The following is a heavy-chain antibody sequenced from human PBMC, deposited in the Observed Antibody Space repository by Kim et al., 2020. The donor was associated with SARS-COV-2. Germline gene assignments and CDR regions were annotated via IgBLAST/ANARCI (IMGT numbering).Heavy chain of an antibody. D-gene: IGHD6-19*01. Sequence: SRVTIAVDTSKNQFSLKLSSVTAADTAVYYCARQAGIAVAGTVVRGWFDPWGQGTLVTVSS. J-gene: IGHJ5*02. V-gene: IGHV4-39*01. CDR3: ARQAGIAVAGTVVRGWFDP.